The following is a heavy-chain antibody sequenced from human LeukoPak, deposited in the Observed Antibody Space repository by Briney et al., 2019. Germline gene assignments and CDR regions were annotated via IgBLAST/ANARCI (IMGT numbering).Heavy chain of an antibody. Sequence: SETLSLTCTVSGGWISSYYWRWIRPPPRRGLEGVGCIYYSGGAHYNPSPTRGATLSVDTSKNQLSLKLSSVSAPRTAGYDCAGDGSNYYDSSAAEDAFDIWGQGTMVTVSS. V-gene: IGHV4-59*01. J-gene: IGHJ3*02. CDR3: AGDGSNYYDSSAAEDAFDI. CDR2: IYYSGGA. D-gene: IGHD3-22*01. CDR1: GGWISSYY.